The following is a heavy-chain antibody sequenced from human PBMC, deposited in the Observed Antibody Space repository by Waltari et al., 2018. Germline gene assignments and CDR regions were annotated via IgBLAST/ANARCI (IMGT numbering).Heavy chain of an antibody. CDR1: GFIFDDYA. J-gene: IGHJ4*02. CDR2: ISWNGDDI. Sequence: VQLVESGGGLVQPGRSLRLSCVASGFIFDDYAMHWVRRAPGKGLEWCSGISWNGDDIGYADSVRGRFTTSRDNAKNALYLQMNSLRADDTAFYYCAKDKTSSGWKYFGDWGPGTLVTVSS. V-gene: IGHV3-9*01. CDR3: AKDKTSSGWKYFGD. D-gene: IGHD6-19*01.